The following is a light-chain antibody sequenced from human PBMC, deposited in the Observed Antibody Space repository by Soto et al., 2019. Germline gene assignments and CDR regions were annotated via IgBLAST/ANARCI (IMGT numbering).Light chain of an antibody. Sequence: DIQLTQSPSSLYASVGDRITITCRSSQSFSGWLAWYQQKPGKAPKLLIYDDSSVESGVPSRFSGSVSGTEFTPTLSSLQPDDLANDYRQHYNSYSQTFGHRTKVEIK. CDR1: QSFSGW. V-gene: IGKV1-5*01. CDR3: QHYNSYSQT. CDR2: DDS. J-gene: IGKJ1*01.